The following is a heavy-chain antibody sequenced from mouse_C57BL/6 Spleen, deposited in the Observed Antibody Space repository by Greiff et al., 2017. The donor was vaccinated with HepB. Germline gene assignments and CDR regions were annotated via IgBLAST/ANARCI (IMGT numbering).Heavy chain of an antibody. V-gene: IGHV3-6*01. Sequence: EVQLQQSGPGLVKPSQSLSLTCSVTGYSITSGYYWNWIRQFPGNKLEWMGYISYDGSNNYNPSLKNRISITRDTSKNQFFLKLNSVTTEDTATYYCAREGDYDRFDYWGQGTTLTVSS. CDR2: ISYDGSN. J-gene: IGHJ2*01. CDR1: GYSITSGYY. CDR3: AREGDYDRFDY. D-gene: IGHD2-4*01.